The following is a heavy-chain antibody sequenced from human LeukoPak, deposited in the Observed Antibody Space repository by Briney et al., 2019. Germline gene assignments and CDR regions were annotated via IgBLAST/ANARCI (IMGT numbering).Heavy chain of an antibody. Sequence: TGGSLRLSCAASGFTVSSNYMTWVRQAPGKGLEWVSVIYSGGSTYYADSVKGRFTISRDNSKNTLYLQVNSLRAEDTAVYYCARWFFKQQGLDYWGQGTLVTVSS. CDR2: IYSGGST. J-gene: IGHJ4*02. V-gene: IGHV3-66*01. CDR3: ARWFFKQQGLDY. D-gene: IGHD6-13*01. CDR1: GFTVSSNY.